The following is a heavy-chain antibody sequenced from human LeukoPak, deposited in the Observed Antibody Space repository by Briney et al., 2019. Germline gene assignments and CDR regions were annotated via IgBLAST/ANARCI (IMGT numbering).Heavy chain of an antibody. J-gene: IGHJ4*02. CDR1: GGSVSSGSYY. Sequence: SETLSLTCTASGGSVSSGSYYWSWIRQPPGKGLEWIGYIYYSGSTNYNPSLRSRVTISVDTSKNQFSLKLSSVTAADTAVYYCAREGLRWVDYWGQGTLVTVSS. CDR3: AREGLRWVDY. D-gene: IGHD4-23*01. V-gene: IGHV4-61*01. CDR2: IYYSGST.